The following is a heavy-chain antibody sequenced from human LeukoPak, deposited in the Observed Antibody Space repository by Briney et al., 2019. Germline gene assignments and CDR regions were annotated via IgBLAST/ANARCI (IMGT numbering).Heavy chain of an antibody. Sequence: PGGSLRLSCGASGFTFSSYSMNWVRQAPGKGLEWVSCISSSGSYIYYADSVKGRFTISRDNAKNSLYLQMNSLRAEDTAVYYCARESAVGFDYWGQGTLVTVSS. J-gene: IGHJ4*02. CDR1: GFTFSSYS. CDR2: ISSSGSYI. D-gene: IGHD1-26*01. CDR3: ARESAVGFDY. V-gene: IGHV3-21*01.